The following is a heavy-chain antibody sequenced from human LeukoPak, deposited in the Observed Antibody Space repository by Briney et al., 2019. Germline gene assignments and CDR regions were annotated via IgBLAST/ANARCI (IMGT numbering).Heavy chain of an antibody. J-gene: IGHJ4*02. CDR1: GRTFSSYA. D-gene: IGHD2-2*02. V-gene: IGHV1-69*06. CDR3: ARDGCSSTSCYMDY. CDR2: IIPIFGTA. Sequence: ASVNVSCKPSGRTFSSYAISWVPQAPGQRLKWMGGIIPIFGTANYAQKFQGRVTITADKTTSTAYMELSSLRSEDTAVYYCARDGCSSTSCYMDYWGQGTLVTVSS.